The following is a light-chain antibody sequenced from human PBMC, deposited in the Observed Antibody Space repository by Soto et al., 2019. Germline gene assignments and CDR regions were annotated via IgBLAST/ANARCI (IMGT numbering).Light chain of an antibody. Sequence: EIVLTQSPGTLSLSPGERASLSCRATQIISSTYLAWYQHRPGQPPRLLIYGASTMATGIPDRFSGSGSGTDFTLTISRLEPEDFAVYYCQHFGTSRYTFGQGTKLDIK. V-gene: IGKV3-20*01. CDR1: QIISSTY. CDR2: GAS. J-gene: IGKJ2*01. CDR3: QHFGTSRYT.